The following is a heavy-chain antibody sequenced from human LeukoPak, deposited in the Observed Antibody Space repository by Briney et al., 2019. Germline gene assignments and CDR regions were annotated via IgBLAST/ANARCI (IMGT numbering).Heavy chain of an antibody. V-gene: IGHV3-7*01. J-gene: IGHJ4*02. Sequence: GGSLRLSCAASGFTFSSDWMSWVRQAPGKGREWVANIKQDGSEKYYVDSVKGRFTISRDNAKNSLYLQMNSLRAEDTAVYYCARDLYSSDYWGQGTLVTVSS. D-gene: IGHD6-13*01. CDR3: ARDLYSSDY. CDR1: GFTFSSDW. CDR2: IKQDGSEK.